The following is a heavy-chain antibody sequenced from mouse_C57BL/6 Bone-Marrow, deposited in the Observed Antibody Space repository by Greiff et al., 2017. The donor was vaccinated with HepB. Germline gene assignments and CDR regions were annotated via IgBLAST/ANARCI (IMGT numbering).Heavy chain of an antibody. D-gene: IGHD1-2*01. CDR3: ARGTASFDY. CDR2: ISYDGSN. V-gene: IGHV3-6*01. CDR1: GYSITSGYY. J-gene: IGHJ2*01. Sequence: EVQLVESGPGLVKPSQSLSLTCSVTGYSITSGYYWNWIRQFPGNKLEWMGYISYDGSNNYNPSLKNRISITRDTSKNQFFLKLNSVTTEDTATYYCARGTASFDYWGQGTTLTVSS.